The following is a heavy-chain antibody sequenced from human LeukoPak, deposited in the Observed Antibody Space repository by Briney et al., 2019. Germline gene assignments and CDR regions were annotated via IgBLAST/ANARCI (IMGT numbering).Heavy chain of an antibody. Sequence: GGSLRLSCAASGFTFSSYAMSRVRQAPGKGLEWVSAISGSGGSTYYADSVKGRFTISRDNSKNTLYLQMNSLRAEDTAVYYCAKFFYDFWSGTDYWGQGTLVTVSS. CDR3: AKFFYDFWSGTDY. V-gene: IGHV3-23*01. D-gene: IGHD3-3*01. CDR2: ISGSGGST. J-gene: IGHJ4*02. CDR1: GFTFSSYA.